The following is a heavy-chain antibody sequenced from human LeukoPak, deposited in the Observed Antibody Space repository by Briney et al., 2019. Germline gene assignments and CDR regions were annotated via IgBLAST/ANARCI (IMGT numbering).Heavy chain of an antibody. Sequence: GGSLRLSCAASAFTFSTHTMNWFRQAPGEGLEWVSSISSSSYYIHYADSVEGRFTISRDNAKNSLFLQMNRLRAEDTAMYYCARVTGGSSWYGAADYWGQGTLVTVSS. J-gene: IGHJ4*02. CDR1: AFTFSTHT. CDR2: ISSSSYYI. D-gene: IGHD6-13*01. V-gene: IGHV3-21*01. CDR3: ARVTGGSSWYGAADY.